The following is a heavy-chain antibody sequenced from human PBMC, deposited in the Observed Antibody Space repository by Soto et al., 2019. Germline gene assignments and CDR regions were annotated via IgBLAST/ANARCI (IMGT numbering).Heavy chain of an antibody. D-gene: IGHD5-12*01. V-gene: IGHV4-59*01. CDR2: IHYSGST. J-gene: IGHJ4*01. Sequence: PSETLSLTCTISGGSISSYYWSWIRQSPGKGLEWIGNIHYSGSTNYNPSLKSRVTISVDTSKNQFSLKLNSVPAADTAVYYCTRDGGRSGYALDFDYWGQGTLVTVSS. CDR1: GGSISSYY. CDR3: TRDGGRSGYALDFDY.